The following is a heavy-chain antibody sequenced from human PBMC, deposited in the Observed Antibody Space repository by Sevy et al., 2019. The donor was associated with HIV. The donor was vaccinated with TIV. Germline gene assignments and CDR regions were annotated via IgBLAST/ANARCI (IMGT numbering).Heavy chain of an antibody. V-gene: IGHV3-64D*06. CDR2: ISSNGGST. Sequence: GGSLRLSCSASGFTFSSYAMHWVRQAPGKGLEYVSAISSNGGSTYYADSVKGRFTISRDNSKNTLYLQMRSLRAEETAVYYCVKEFYGSGSYSDYWGQGTLVTVSS. J-gene: IGHJ4*02. CDR3: VKEFYGSGSYSDY. D-gene: IGHD3-10*01. CDR1: GFTFSSYA.